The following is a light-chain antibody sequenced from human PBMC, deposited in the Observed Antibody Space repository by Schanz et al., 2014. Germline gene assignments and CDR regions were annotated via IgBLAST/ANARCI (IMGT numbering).Light chain of an antibody. V-gene: IGLV2-14*01. CDR3: SSYTSRSTL. Sequence: QSVLTQPPSASGSPGQSVTISCTGTSSDVGDYNYVSWYQQHPGKAPKLMIYDVSNRPSGVSNRFSGSKSGTSASLAITGLQAEDEADYYCSSYTSRSTLFGGGTKLTVL. CDR1: SSDVGDYNY. CDR2: DVS. J-gene: IGLJ3*02.